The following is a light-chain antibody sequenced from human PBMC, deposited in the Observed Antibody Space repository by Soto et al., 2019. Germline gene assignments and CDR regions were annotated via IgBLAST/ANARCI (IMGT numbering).Light chain of an antibody. J-gene: IGKJ5*01. CDR2: AAS. CDR1: QLISTS. Sequence: DIQLTQSPSFLSPSIGESVTITCRASQLISTSLTWYQEKPGRAPKLLIYAASTLQSGVPSRFSAAVSGTEFSLTITSLQPEDFATYYCQQLFDSPITFGQGTRLEI. CDR3: QQLFDSPIT. V-gene: IGKV1-9*01.